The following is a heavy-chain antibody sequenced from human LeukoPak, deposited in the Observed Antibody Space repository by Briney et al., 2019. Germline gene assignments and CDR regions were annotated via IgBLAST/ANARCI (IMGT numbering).Heavy chain of an antibody. Sequence: GSLRPSWSTSGFTFSRYLVDLVRPTPGKGLVWVSGISSDGTGTTYTDPVKGQFTISRDNTKNTLYLQLNSLRAEDTAVYYCARDVGKKPDYWGQGTLVTVSS. CDR1: GFTFSRYL. CDR2: ISSDGTGT. J-gene: IGHJ4*02. D-gene: IGHD1-1*01. V-gene: IGHV3-74*01. CDR3: ARDVGKKPDY.